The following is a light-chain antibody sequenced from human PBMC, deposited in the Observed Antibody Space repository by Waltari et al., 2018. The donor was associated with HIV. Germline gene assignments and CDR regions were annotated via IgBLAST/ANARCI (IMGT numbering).Light chain of an antibody. CDR2: GAS. Sequence: IVLTQSPATLSVSPGASVTLSCRASQSINYNLAWYQQKPGQAPRLLIYGASTRATIIPVRFSGSGSGTEFTLTISDLQPEDFAVYYCQQYNNWPPEYTFGQGTKLEIK. V-gene: IGKV3-15*01. J-gene: IGKJ2*01. CDR1: QSINYN. CDR3: QQYNNWPPEYT.